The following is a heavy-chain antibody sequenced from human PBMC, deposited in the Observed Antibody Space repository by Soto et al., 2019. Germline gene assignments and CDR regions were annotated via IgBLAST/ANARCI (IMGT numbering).Heavy chain of an antibody. J-gene: IGHJ5*02. Sequence: EVQLLESGGGLVQPGGSLRLSCAASGFTFSSYAMSWVRQAPGKGLEWVSAISGSGGSTYYADSVKGRFTISRDNSKNTLYLQMNSLRAEDTAVYYCAKDVEQWLVREDWFDPWGQGTLVTVSS. D-gene: IGHD6-19*01. CDR3: AKDVEQWLVREDWFDP. CDR2: ISGSGGST. V-gene: IGHV3-23*01. CDR1: GFTFSSYA.